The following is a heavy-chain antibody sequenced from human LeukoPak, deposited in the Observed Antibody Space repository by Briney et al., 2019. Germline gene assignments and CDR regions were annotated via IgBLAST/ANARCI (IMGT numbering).Heavy chain of an antibody. CDR3: ARSITMIVVVNDAFDI. V-gene: IGHV3-74*01. CDR2: INSDGSST. CDR1: GFTFSSYW. D-gene: IGHD3-22*01. J-gene: IGHJ3*02. Sequence: PGGSLRLSCAASGFTFSSYWMHWVRQAPGKGLVWVSRINSDGSSTSYADSVKGRFTISRDNAKNTLYLQMNSLRAEDTAVYYCARSITMIVVVNDAFDIWGQGTMVTVSS.